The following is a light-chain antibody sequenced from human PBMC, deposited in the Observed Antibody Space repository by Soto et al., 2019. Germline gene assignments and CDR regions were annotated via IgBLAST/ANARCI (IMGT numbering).Light chain of an antibody. CDR1: SSDVGGYNY. CDR2: DVS. V-gene: IGLV2-14*01. J-gene: IGLJ2*01. CDR3: SSYTSSSTLVV. Sequence: QSALTQPASVSGSPGQSITISCTGTSSDVGGYNYVSWYQQHPGKAPKLMIYDVSNRPSGVSNRFSGSKSGITASLTISGLQAEDEADYYCSSYTSSSTLVVFGGGTTLTVL.